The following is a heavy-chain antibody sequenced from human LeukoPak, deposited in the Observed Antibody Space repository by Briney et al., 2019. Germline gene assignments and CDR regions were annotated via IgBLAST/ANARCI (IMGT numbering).Heavy chain of an antibody. D-gene: IGHD3-9*01. V-gene: IGHV4-39*07. Sequence: SETLSLTCTVSGGSISSSSYYWGWIRQPPGKGLEWIGSIYYSGSTYYNPSLKSRVTISVDTSKNQFSLKLSSVTAADTAVYYCARELSLDWLRFWFDPWGQGTLVTVSS. J-gene: IGHJ5*02. CDR1: GGSISSSSYY. CDR3: ARELSLDWLRFWFDP. CDR2: IYYSGST.